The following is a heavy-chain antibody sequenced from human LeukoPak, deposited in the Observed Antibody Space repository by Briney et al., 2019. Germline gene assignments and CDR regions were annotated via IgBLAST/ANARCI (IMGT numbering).Heavy chain of an antibody. CDR2: IIPIFGTA. D-gene: IGHD5-12*01. V-gene: IGHV1-69*05. CDR3: ARDRSSGYDDAFDI. Sequence: VASVKVSCKASGGTFGSYAISWVRQAPGQGLEWMGGIIPIFGTANYAQKFQGRVTITTDESTSTAYMELSSLRSEDTAVYYCARDRSSGYDDAFDIWGQGTMVTVSS. CDR1: GGTFGSYA. J-gene: IGHJ3*02.